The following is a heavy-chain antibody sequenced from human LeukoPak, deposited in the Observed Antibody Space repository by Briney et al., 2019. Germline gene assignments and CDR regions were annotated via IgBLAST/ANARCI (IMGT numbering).Heavy chain of an antibody. CDR2: IYYSGST. V-gene: IGHV4-59*01. CDR3: ARSVPIDGTGYDAFDI. CDR1: GGSISSYY. Sequence: SGTLSLTCTVSGGSISSYYWSWIRQPPGKGLEWIGYIYYSGSTNYNPSLKSRVTISVDTSKNQFSLKLSSVTAADTAVYYCARSVPIDGTGYDAFDIWGQGTMDTVSS. D-gene: IGHD5-24*01. J-gene: IGHJ3*02.